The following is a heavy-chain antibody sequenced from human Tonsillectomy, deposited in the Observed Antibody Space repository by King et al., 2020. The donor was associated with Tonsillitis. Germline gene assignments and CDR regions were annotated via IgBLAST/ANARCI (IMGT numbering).Heavy chain of an antibody. D-gene: IGHD3-22*01. J-gene: IGHJ3*01. Sequence: VQLVESGGGLVQPGGFLRLSCSAFGVTLNNYWMTWVSRAPGKGLEGVANSSEDGNLRYYRDSGEVRFTISRDNARNSVYLQMNSLRAGDTAVYYCARDTNYFDGNLYYDVFDLWGQGTMVTVSS. CDR2: SSEDGNLR. V-gene: IGHV3-7*03. CDR3: ARDTNYFDGNLYYDVFDL. CDR1: GVTLNNYW.